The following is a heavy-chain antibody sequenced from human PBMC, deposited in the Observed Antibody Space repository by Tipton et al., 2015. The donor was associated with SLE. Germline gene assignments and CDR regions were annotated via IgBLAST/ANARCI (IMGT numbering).Heavy chain of an antibody. V-gene: IGHV3-23*01. CDR2: ISSLSVGDNNA. D-gene: IGHD6-19*01. CDR3: AKEGKQWLAFEHFEY. Sequence: SLRLSCAASGFTFSTYAMSWVRQAPGKGLEWVSTISSLSVGDNNAYYADSVKGRFIISRDNSKNTVYLQMNSLRVDDTAVYYCAKEGKQWLAFEHFEYWGQGILVTVSS. J-gene: IGHJ4*02. CDR1: GFTFSTYA.